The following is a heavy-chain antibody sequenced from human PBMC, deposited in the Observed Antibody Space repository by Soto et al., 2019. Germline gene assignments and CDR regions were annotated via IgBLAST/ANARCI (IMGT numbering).Heavy chain of an antibody. D-gene: IGHD3-3*01. Sequence: EVQLVESGGGLVKPGGSLRLSCAASGFTFSSYSMNWVRQAPGKGLEWVSSISSSSSYIYYADSVKGRFTISRDNAKNSPYLQKNSLRAEDTAVYYCAGDLRPVRSLEVYYYYGMDVWGQGTTVTVSS. V-gene: IGHV3-21*01. J-gene: IGHJ6*02. CDR3: AGDLRPVRSLEVYYYYGMDV. CDR1: GFTFSSYS. CDR2: ISSSSSYI.